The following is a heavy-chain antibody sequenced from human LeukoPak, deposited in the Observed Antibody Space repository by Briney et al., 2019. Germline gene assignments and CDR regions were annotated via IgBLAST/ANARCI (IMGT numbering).Heavy chain of an antibody. Sequence: ASVKVSCKASGYTFTGYYMHWVRQAPGQGLEWMGRINPNSGGTNYAQKFQGRVTVTRDTSISTAYMELSRLRSDDTAVYYCARDYSRSSYSYGYDYWGQGTLVTVSS. J-gene: IGHJ4*02. D-gene: IGHD5-18*01. CDR2: INPNSGGT. CDR1: GYTFTGYY. V-gene: IGHV1-2*06. CDR3: ARDYSRSSYSYGYDY.